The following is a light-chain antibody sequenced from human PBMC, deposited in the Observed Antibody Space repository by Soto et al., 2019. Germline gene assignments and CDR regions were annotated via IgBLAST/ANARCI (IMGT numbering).Light chain of an antibody. CDR3: QQSYNIPRAT. V-gene: IGKV1-39*01. CDR1: QSISIY. J-gene: IGKJ4*01. CDR2: AAS. Sequence: DIQMTQSPSSLSASVGDRVTITCRASQSISIYLNWYQQKPGKAPKVLIYAASSLQSGVPPRFSGSGSGTDFTLTISSLQPEDFATYFCQQSYNIPRATFGGGTKVDIK.